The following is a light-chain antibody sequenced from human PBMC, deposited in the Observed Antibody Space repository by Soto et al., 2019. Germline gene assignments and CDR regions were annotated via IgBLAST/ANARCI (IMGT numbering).Light chain of an antibody. Sequence: IQMTQSASAMSASFGDRVTITCRASQGINNYLVWFQQKPGKVPKRLIYAASSLQSGVPSRFSGSGSGAECTITISSLKKEDASTYYCLQHNSYTWTFGRGTKVDIK. CDR3: LQHNSYTWT. CDR1: QGINNY. V-gene: IGKV1-17*03. CDR2: AAS. J-gene: IGKJ1*01.